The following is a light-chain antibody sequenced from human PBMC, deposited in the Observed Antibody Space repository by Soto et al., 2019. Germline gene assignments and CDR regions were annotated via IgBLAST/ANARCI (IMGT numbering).Light chain of an antibody. CDR1: GFNIGTNN. J-gene: IGLJ1*01. CDR2: SNN. CDR3: AAWDDSPNTYV. Sequence: QSALTQPTSASGTPGQRVTISCSGGGFNIGTNNVNWYQQLPGTAPKLLIYSNNQRPSGVPDRFSGSKSGTSASLAISGLQSEDEADYYCAAWDDSPNTYVFGIGTKVTVL. V-gene: IGLV1-44*01.